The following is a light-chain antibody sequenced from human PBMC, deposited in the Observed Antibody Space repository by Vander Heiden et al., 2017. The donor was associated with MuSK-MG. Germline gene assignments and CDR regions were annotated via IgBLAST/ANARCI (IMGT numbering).Light chain of an antibody. Sequence: QSALTQPASVSGSPGQSITISCTGTSSDVGSYNLVSWYPQPPANAPKLIFYEGSKRPAGVSNRFSGSKSGNTASLTTSGLQAEDDAEYYCCSYAGSSTFVFGTGTKVTVL. CDR2: EGS. J-gene: IGLJ1*01. CDR1: SSDVGSYNL. CDR3: CSYAGSSTFV. V-gene: IGLV2-23*03.